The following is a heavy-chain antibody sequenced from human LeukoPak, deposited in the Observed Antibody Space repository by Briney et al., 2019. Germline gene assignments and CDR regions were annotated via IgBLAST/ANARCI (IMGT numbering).Heavy chain of an antibody. CDR1: GVSISSFY. CDR2: IYYSGST. D-gene: IGHD3-22*01. Sequence: SETLSLTCTVSGVSISSFYWSWIRQPPGKGPEWIGYIYYSGSTNYNPSLKSRVTISVDTSKNQFSLKLSSVTAADTALYYCARYYYDSSGYYAEYFHHWGQGTLVTVSS. J-gene: IGHJ1*01. V-gene: IGHV4-59*01. CDR3: ARYYYDSSGYYAEYFHH.